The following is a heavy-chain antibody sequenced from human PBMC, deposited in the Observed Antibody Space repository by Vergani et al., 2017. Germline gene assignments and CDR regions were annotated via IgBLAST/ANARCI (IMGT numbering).Heavy chain of an antibody. J-gene: IGHJ5*02. CDR1: GFTFDDYA. V-gene: IGHV3-9*01. CDR2: ISWNSGSI. Sequence: EVQLVESGGGLVQPGRSLRLSCAASGFTFDDYAMHWVRQAPGKGLEWVSGISWNSGSIGYADSVKGRFTISRDNAKNSLYRQMNSLRAEDTALYCCAKVMGGGGQQLVAYHWGQGTLVTVSS. D-gene: IGHD6-13*01. CDR3: AKVMGGGGQQLVAYH.